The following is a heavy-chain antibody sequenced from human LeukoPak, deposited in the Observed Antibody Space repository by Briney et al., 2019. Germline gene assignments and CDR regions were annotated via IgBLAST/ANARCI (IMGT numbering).Heavy chain of an antibody. CDR3: AKGSPNPFFRIVSMDL. D-gene: IGHD2-15*01. CDR2: ISGSGGST. V-gene: IGHV3-23*01. Sequence: PGGSLRLSCAASGFTFSSYAMSWVRQAPGKGVEGVSAISGSGGSTYYADSVKGGFTISRDNSKKTLYLQMNSLRAEDTAVYYCAKGSPNPFFRIVSMDLWGKGTTVTVSS. CDR1: GFTFSSYA. J-gene: IGHJ6*03.